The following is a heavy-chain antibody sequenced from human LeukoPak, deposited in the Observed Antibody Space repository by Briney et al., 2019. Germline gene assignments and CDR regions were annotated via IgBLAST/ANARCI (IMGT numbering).Heavy chain of an antibody. CDR3: ARGEPYDFWSGYFAIISGPQKFDY. J-gene: IGHJ4*02. CDR1: GGSFSGHY. V-gene: IGHV4-34*01. CDR2: IYFSGST. D-gene: IGHD3-3*01. Sequence: SETLSLTCAVYGGSFSGHYWSWIRQHPGKGLEWIGNIYFSGSTYYNPSLKSRVAISVDTSKNQFSLKLSSVTAADTAVYYCARGEPYDFWSGYFAIISGPQKFDYWGQGTLVTVSS.